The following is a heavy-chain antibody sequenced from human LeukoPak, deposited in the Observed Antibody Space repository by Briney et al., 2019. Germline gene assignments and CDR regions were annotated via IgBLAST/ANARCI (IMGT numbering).Heavy chain of an antibody. CDR1: GFTFDDYG. CDR2: VIWSGGST. J-gene: IGHJ4*02. Sequence: PGGSLRLSCAASGFTFDDYGMSWVRQAPGKGLEWVSGVIWSGGSTGYADSVKGRFTISRDNAKNSLYLQMNSLRAEDTALYYCARDDYGSGSWNDYWGQGTLVTVSS. CDR3: ARDDYGSGSWNDY. D-gene: IGHD3-10*01. V-gene: IGHV3-20*04.